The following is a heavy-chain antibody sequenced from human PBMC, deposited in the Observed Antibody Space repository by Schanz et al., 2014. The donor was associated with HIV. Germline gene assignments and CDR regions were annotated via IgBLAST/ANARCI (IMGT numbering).Heavy chain of an antibody. CDR2: IIPIFGTP. Sequence: QVQLVQSGAEVKKPGSSVTVSCKASGGSFMNYALSWVRQAPGQGLEWMGGIIPIFGTPHYAQMFQGRVTITADESTNTAYMELSSLRSEDTAVYYCASDLNTPEIVVLLDYWGQGTLVTVSS. V-gene: IGHV1-69*01. CDR1: GGSFMNYA. CDR3: ASDLNTPEIVVLLDY. D-gene: IGHD3-22*01. J-gene: IGHJ4*02.